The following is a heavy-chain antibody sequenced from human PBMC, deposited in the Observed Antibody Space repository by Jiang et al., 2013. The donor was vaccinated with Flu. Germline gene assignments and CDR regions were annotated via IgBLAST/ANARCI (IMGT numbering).Heavy chain of an antibody. CDR3: ARVMNIAVAGTGY. Sequence: RLSCAASGFTFSSYSMNWVRQAPGKGLEWVSYISSSSSTIYYADSVKGRFTISRDNAKNSLYLQMNSLRAEDTAVYYCARVMNIAVAGTGYWGQGTLVTVSS. D-gene: IGHD6-19*01. CDR2: ISSSSSTI. CDR1: GFTFSSYS. V-gene: IGHV3-48*01. J-gene: IGHJ4*02.